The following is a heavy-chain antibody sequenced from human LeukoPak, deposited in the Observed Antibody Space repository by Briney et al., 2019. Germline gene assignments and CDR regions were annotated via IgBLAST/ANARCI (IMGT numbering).Heavy chain of an antibody. Sequence: GGSLRLSCVASGFTFDDYAMHWVRRAPGKGLEWVSSITWNSGSIVYADSVKGRFTISRDNAKNSLYLQMNSLRAGDMALYYCAKGVGYSYGVAFDIWGQGTKVTVSS. J-gene: IGHJ3*02. V-gene: IGHV3-9*03. CDR2: ITWNSGSI. D-gene: IGHD5-18*01. CDR1: GFTFDDYA. CDR3: AKGVGYSYGVAFDI.